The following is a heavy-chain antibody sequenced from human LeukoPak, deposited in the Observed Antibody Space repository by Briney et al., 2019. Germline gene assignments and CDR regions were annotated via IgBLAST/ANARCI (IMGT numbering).Heavy chain of an antibody. J-gene: IGHJ5*02. D-gene: IGHD2-2*02. CDR2: IIPIFGTA. V-gene: IGHV1-69*13. Sequence: VASVKVSCKASGGTFSSYAISWVRQAPGQGLEWMGGIIPIFGTANYAQKFQGRVTITADESTSTAYMELSSLRSEDTAVYYCARGVKPLLYKGNWFDPWGQGTLVTVSS. CDR1: GGTFSSYA. CDR3: ARGVKPLLYKGNWFDP.